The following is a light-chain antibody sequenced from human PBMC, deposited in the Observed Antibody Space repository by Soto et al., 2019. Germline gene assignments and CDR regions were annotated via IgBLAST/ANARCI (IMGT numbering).Light chain of an antibody. Sequence: DIVMTQSPDSLAVSLGERATIHCKSSQSVLYSPNNKNYFAWYQQKPGQPPKLLVYWASTRESWVPDRFSGSGPGTDITPTIITLQSADAAFYYCHQYLSAPHSFGQRTKVQTK. CDR1: QSVLYSPNNKNY. V-gene: IGKV4-1*01. CDR2: WAS. J-gene: IGKJ1*01. CDR3: HQYLSAPHS.